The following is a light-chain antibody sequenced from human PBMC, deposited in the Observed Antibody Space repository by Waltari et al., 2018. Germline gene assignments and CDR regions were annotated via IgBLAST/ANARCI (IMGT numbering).Light chain of an antibody. Sequence: EIVMTQSPATLSVSPGERAPLSCRASQSVSSNFAWYQQKPGQAPRLLIYGASTRATGIPARFSGSGSGTEFTLTISSLQSEDFAVYYCQHYNEWPLTFGPGTKVDIK. V-gene: IGKV3-15*01. CDR3: QHYNEWPLT. CDR1: QSVSSN. J-gene: IGKJ3*01. CDR2: GAS.